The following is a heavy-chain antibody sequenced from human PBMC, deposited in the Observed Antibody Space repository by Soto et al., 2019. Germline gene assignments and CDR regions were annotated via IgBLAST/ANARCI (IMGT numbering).Heavy chain of an antibody. V-gene: IGHV4-30-2*01. CDR3: ARAVAPYLGTWFDP. J-gene: IGHJ5*02. D-gene: IGHD3-16*01. Sequence: SETLSLTCAVSGGSISSGNSYSWSWIRQPPGKGLEWIGSISHSGSTSYNPSLKGRVTMSVDKSKNQFSLNLSSVTAADMAVYYCARAVAPYLGTWFDPWGQGXLVTVHS. CDR2: ISHSGST. CDR1: GGSISSGNSYS.